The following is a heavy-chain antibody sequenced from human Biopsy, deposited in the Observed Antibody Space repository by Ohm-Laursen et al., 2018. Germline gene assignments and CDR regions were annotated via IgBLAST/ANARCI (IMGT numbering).Heavy chain of an antibody. Sequence: SVKVSCNASGYTFTGYHVHWVRQAPGQGLEWMGWINAKTGDTNYAQKFQGRVAMTRDTSISTAYVDLSSLRSDDTAVYYCTRGGYYYDSLAYYYWFDPWGQGTLVTVSS. D-gene: IGHD3-22*01. CDR3: TRGGYYYDSLAYYYWFDP. CDR2: INAKTGDT. V-gene: IGHV1-2*02. CDR1: GYTFTGYH. J-gene: IGHJ5*02.